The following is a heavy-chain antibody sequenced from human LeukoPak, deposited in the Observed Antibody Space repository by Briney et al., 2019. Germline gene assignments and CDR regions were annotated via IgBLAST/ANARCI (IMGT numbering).Heavy chain of an antibody. D-gene: IGHD2-15*01. CDR3: AKVKGWWPPTSADY. V-gene: IGHV3-NL1*01. Sequence: PGGSLRLSCEASVFTFSTYGMHCVRQAPGKGLESVSFIPFSGSSTIYADSVKGRFSISRDNSKNTLYLQMNSLRVEDTAFYYCAKVKGWWPPTSADYWGQGTLVTVSS. CDR2: IPFSGSST. CDR1: VFTFSTYG. J-gene: IGHJ4*02.